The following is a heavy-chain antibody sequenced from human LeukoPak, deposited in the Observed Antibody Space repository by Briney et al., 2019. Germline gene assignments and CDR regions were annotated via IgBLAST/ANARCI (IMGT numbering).Heavy chain of an antibody. J-gene: IGHJ4*02. Sequence: SETLSLTCTVSGGSISSSSYYWGWIRQPPGKGLEWIGSIYYSGTTYYNPSLKSRVTISVDTSKNQFSLKLRSVTAADTAVYYCAKSTSGWSPFDYWGQGTLVTVSS. CDR3: AKSTSGWSPFDY. D-gene: IGHD6-19*01. CDR1: GGSISSSSYY. V-gene: IGHV4-39*01. CDR2: IYYSGTT.